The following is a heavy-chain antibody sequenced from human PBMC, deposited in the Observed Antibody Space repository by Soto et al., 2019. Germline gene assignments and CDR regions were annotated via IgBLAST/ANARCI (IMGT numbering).Heavy chain of an antibody. D-gene: IGHD3-3*01. Sequence: QVQLVESGGGVVQPGRSLRLSCAASGFTFSSYGMHWVRQAPGKGLEWVAVIWYDGSNKYYADSVKGRFTISRDNSKNTLYLQMNSLRAEDTAVYYCARDFKARDDFWSGGGYWGQGTLVTVSS. V-gene: IGHV3-33*01. CDR2: IWYDGSNK. CDR1: GFTFSSYG. CDR3: ARDFKARDDFWSGGGY. J-gene: IGHJ4*02.